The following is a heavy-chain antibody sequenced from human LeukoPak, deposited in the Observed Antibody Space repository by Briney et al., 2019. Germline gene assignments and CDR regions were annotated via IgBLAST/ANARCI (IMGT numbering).Heavy chain of an antibody. V-gene: IGHV1-46*01. D-gene: IGHD2-8*01. J-gene: IGHJ6*03. CDR1: EYTFTGYY. CDR2: INPSGGST. Sequence: GASVKVSCKGSEYTFTGYYMHWVRQAPGQGLEWMGIINPSGGSTSYAQKFQGRVTMTRDMSTSTVYMELSSLRSEDTAVYYCARERPFTVYAISPKYYYYYYMDVWGKGTTVTVSS. CDR3: ARERPFTVYAISPKYYYYYYMDV.